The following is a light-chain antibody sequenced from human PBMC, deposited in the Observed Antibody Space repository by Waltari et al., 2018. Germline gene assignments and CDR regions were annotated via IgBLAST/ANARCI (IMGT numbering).Light chain of an antibody. CDR2: LDSDGSH. CDR3: QTWETGIHL. J-gene: IGLJ6*01. V-gene: IGLV4-69*02. CDR1: SGHTTHA. Sequence: QPLLTQSPSVSASLGGSVKLTCSLTSGHTTHAIAWHQQQEGKAPRFLMRLDSDGSHSRGDGIPDRFSGSRSGTERYLAISSLRSEDEADYYCQTWETGIHLFGNGTRLTVF.